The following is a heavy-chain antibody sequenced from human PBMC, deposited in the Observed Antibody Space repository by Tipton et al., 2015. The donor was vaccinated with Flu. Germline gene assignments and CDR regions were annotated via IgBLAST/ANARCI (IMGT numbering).Heavy chain of an antibody. CDR3: ARQKVPVDFYYDSSGYYCYFDS. CDR1: GGSFRSGSFY. V-gene: IGHV4-39*01. CDR2: VYYSGTT. Sequence: TLSLTCSVSGGSFRSGSFYWGWIRQPPGKGLEWIGSVYYSGTTHYSPSLQSRVSISVDTSKEQFSLRLSSMTAADTAVYYCARQKVPVDFYYDSSGYYCYFDSWGQGILVTVSS. J-gene: IGHJ4*02. D-gene: IGHD3-22*01.